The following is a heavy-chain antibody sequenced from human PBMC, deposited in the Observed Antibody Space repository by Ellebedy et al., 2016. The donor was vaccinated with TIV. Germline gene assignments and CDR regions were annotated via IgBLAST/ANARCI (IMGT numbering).Heavy chain of an antibody. CDR1: GFTFSSYG. J-gene: IGHJ4*02. V-gene: IGHV3-30*03. CDR3: YYFGSGSYHIPDY. CDR2: ISYDGSNK. D-gene: IGHD3-10*01. Sequence: GESLKISXAASGFTFSSYGMHWVRQAPGKGLEWVAVISYDGSNKYYADSVKGRFTISRDNSKNTLYLQKNSLRAEDTAIYYAYYFGSGSYHIPDYWGQGTLVTVSS.